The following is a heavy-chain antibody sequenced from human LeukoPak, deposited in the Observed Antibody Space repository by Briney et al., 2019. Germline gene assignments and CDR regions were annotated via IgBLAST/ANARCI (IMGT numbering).Heavy chain of an antibody. CDR2: TSGSGGST. CDR3: AKPPRGYSSSSVTDY. Sequence: GGSLRLSCAASGFTFSSYAMSWVRQAPGKGLEWVSATSGSGGSTDYAVSVKGRFTIARDNSKNTLYLKMNSLRAEDTAVYYCAKPPRGYSSSSVTDYWGQGTLVTVSS. V-gene: IGHV3-23*01. D-gene: IGHD6-6*01. CDR1: GFTFSSYA. J-gene: IGHJ4*02.